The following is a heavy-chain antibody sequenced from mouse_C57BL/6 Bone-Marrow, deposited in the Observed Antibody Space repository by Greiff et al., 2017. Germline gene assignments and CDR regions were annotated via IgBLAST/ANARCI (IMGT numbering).Heavy chain of an antibody. Sequence: EVQLVESGPELVKPGASVKISCKASGYSFTGYYMNWVKQSPEKSLEWIGEINPSTGGTTYNQKFKAKATLSVDKSSSTDYMQIKSLTSEDSAVXYWAREGVLRGCLYYYAIDYWGQGTSVTVSS. CDR3: AREGVLRGCLYYYAIDY. J-gene: IGHJ4*01. CDR2: INPSTGGT. D-gene: IGHD1-1*01. CDR1: GYSFTGYY. V-gene: IGHV1-42*01.